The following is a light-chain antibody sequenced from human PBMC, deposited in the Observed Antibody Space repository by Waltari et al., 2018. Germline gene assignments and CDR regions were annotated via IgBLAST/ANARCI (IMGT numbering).Light chain of an antibody. V-gene: IGKV4-1*01. CDR2: WAS. CDR3: QQYYTIPLT. Sequence: DIVMTQSPDSLTVSLGERATINCKSSQSVLHSSNNQNYLAWYQQKPRQPPRLLIYWASTRESGVPDRFSGSGSGTDFTLTISSLQAEDVAVYYCQQYYTIPLTFGQGTRLEIK. J-gene: IGKJ5*01. CDR1: QSVLHSSNNQNY.